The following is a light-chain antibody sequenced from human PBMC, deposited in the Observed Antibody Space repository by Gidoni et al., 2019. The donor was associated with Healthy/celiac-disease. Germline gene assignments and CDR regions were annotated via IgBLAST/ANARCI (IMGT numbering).Light chain of an antibody. CDR2: GAS. Sequence: DIVLTQSPGTLSLSPGERATLSCKASQSVSRNYLVCYQQTPGQAPRLLIFGASSRATGIPDRFSGRGSGTDFTLTISRLEPEDFAVYYCQQYGSSPYTFGQGTKLEIK. CDR3: QQYGSSPYT. CDR1: QSVSRNY. J-gene: IGKJ2*01. V-gene: IGKV3-20*01.